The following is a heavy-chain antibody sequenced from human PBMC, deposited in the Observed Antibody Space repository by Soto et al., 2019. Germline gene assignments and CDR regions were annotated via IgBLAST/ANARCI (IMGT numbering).Heavy chain of an antibody. V-gene: IGHV4-59*01. CDR2: IYYSGST. J-gene: IGHJ4*02. D-gene: IGHD6-13*01. CDR1: GGSISSYY. Sequence: QVQLQESGPGLVKPSETLSLTCTVSGGSISSYYWSWIRQPPGKGLEWIGYIYYSGSTNYNPSLKSRXXIXVXXDKNQCSLELSSVTAADTAVYYCARVSSSSWYFDYWGQGTLVTVSS. CDR3: ARVSSSSWYFDY.